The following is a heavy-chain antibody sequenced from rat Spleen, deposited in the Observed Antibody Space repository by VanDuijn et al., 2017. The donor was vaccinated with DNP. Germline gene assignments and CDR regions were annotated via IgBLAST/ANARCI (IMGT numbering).Heavy chain of an antibody. CDR2: IGSDGYAP. V-gene: IGHV5-22*01. CDR3: IRWNSGHFDY. J-gene: IGHJ2*01. D-gene: IGHD4-3*01. Sequence: EVQLVESGGGLVQPGRSLKLSCVVSGFTFSDYYMAWVRQAPTKGLEWVAYIGSDGYAPYYGDSVKGRFAISRDNAKSTLYLQMNSLRSEDMATYYCIRWNSGHFDYWGQGVMVTVSS. CDR1: GFTFSDYY.